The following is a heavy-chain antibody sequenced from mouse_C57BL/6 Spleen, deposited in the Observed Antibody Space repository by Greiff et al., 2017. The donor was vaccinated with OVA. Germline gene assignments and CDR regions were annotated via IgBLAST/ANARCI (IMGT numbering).Heavy chain of an antibody. Sequence: VQLQQSGAELVRPGASVKLSCTASGFNIKDYYMHWVKQRPEQGLEWIGRIDPEDGDTEYAPKFQGKATLTADTSSNTAYLQLSSLTSEDTAVYYCTTLDSSGQDSFAYWGQGTLVTVSA. CDR1: GFNIKDYY. D-gene: IGHD3-2*02. CDR3: TTLDSSGQDSFAY. CDR2: IDPEDGDT. J-gene: IGHJ3*01. V-gene: IGHV14-1*01.